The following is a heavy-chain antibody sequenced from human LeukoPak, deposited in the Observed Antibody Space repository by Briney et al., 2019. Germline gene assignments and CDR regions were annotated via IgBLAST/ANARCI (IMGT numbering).Heavy chain of an antibody. V-gene: IGHV4-34*01. D-gene: IGHD2-15*01. CDR1: GGSFSGYH. Sequence: SETLSLTCAVYGGSFSGYHWSWIRQPPGKGLEWIGEINHSGSTNYNPSLKSRVTISVDTSKNQFSLKLSSVTAADTAVYYCARDRCSGGSCYSVGPWFDPWGQGTLVTVSS. J-gene: IGHJ5*02. CDR3: ARDRCSGGSCYSVGPWFDP. CDR2: INHSGST.